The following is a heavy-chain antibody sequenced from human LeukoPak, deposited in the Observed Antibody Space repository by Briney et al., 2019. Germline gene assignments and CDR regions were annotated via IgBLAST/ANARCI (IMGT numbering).Heavy chain of an antibody. CDR1: NYTFTSYG. Sequence: SVKVSCKASNYTFTSYGMSWVRQAPGQGLEWMGGIIPIFGTANYAQKFQGRVTITTDESTSTAYMELSSLRSEDTAVYYCARGRSGYGIRGYFDYWGQGTLVTVSS. CDR3: ARGRSGYGIRGYFDY. V-gene: IGHV1-69*05. J-gene: IGHJ4*02. CDR2: IIPIFGTA. D-gene: IGHD5-12*01.